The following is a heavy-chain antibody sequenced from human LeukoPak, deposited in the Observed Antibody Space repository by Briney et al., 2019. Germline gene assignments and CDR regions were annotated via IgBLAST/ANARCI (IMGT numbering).Heavy chain of an antibody. CDR2: ISGSGGDT. V-gene: IGHV3-11*06. CDR3: ARDPRTVRI. D-gene: IGHD1-1*01. Sequence: GGSLRLSCAAFGFTFTDSYMTWVRQAPGKGLEWLSYISGSGGDTNYADSVRGRFTISRDNAKNSLYLQMNSLRVEDTAVYYCARDPRTVRIWGQGTLATVSS. CDR1: GFTFTDSY. J-gene: IGHJ4*02.